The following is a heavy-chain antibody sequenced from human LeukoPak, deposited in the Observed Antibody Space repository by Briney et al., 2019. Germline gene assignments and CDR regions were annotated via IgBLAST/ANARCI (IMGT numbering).Heavy chain of an antibody. CDR1: GVSISSSSYY. J-gene: IGHJ4*02. CDR3: ARDGRGYAAGRPY. CDR2: IFNSGRT. V-gene: IGHV4-39*07. Sequence: SETLSLTCTVSGVSISSSSYYWNWIRQSPGKGLEWIGGIFNSGRTSYNPSLRSRVIISLDMPKNQFFLKVTSMTPADTAVYYCARDGRGYAAGRPYWGQGTLVTVSS. D-gene: IGHD2-2*01.